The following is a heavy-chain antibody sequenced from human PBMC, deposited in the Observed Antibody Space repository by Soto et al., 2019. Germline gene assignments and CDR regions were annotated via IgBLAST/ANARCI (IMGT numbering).Heavy chain of an antibody. CDR1: GYTFTSYG. CDR3: ARDPSIYSEGLFDP. J-gene: IGHJ5*02. D-gene: IGHD1-26*01. CDR2: ISAYNGNT. Sequence: GASVKVSCKASGYTFTSYGISWVRQAPGQGLEWMGWISAYNGNTNYAQKLQGRVTMTTDTSTSTAYMGLRSLRSDDTAVYYCARDPSIYSEGLFDPWGQGTLVTVSS. V-gene: IGHV1-18*01.